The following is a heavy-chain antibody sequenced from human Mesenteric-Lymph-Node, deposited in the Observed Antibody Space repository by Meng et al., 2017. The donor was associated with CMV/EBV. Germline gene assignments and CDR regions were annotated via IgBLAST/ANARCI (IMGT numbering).Heavy chain of an antibody. CDR2: ISSSGSTI. CDR3: ARDGIYCSGGSCPSGFDY. CDR1: GFTFSDYY. Sequence: LSLTCAASGFTFSDYYMSWIRQAPGKGLEWVSYISSSGSTIYYADSVKGRFTISRDNAKNSLYLQMNSLRAEDTAVYYCARDGIYCSGGSCPSGFDYWGQGTLVTVSS. D-gene: IGHD2-15*01. J-gene: IGHJ4*02. V-gene: IGHV3-11*04.